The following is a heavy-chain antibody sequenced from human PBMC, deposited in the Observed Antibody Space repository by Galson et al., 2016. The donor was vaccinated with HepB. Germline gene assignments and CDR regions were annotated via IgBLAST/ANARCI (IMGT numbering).Heavy chain of an antibody. CDR2: ISGTGGTT. V-gene: IGHV3-23*01. J-gene: IGHJ4*02. D-gene: IGHD5-24*01. CDR3: ARDGYNYVPLDS. Sequence: SLRLSCAASGFNFSNYAMTWVRRAPGKGLQWVPSISGTGGTTYYADSVKGRFTISRDNSKSTVYLQMNGLRAEDTALYYCARDGYNYVPLDSWGQGALVIVSS. CDR1: GFNFSNYA.